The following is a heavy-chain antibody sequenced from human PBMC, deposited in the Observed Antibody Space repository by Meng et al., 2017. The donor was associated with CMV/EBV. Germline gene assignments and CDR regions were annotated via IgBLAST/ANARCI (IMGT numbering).Heavy chain of an antibody. CDR2: ISSSSSYI. D-gene: IGHD3-10*01. J-gene: IGHJ6*02. Sequence: GESLKISCAASGFTFSSYSMNWVRQAPGKGLEWVSSISSSSSYIYYADSVKGRFTISRDNDKNSLYLQMNSLRAEDTAVYYCARDRGFGELGGYYYYGMDVWGQGTTVTVSS. V-gene: IGHV3-21*01. CDR1: GFTFSSYS. CDR3: ARDRGFGELGGYYYYGMDV.